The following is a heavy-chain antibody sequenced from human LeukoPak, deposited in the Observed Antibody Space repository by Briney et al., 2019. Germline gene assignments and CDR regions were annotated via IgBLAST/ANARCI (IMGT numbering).Heavy chain of an antibody. Sequence: SETLSLTCAVYGGSFSGYYWSWIRQPPGKGLEWIGEINHSGSTNYNPSLKSRVTISADTSKNQFSLKLSSVTAADTAVYYCARGGFSGSGSIVVDPRGQGTLVTVSS. D-gene: IGHD3-10*01. CDR3: ARGGFSGSGSIVVDP. CDR1: GGSFSGYY. V-gene: IGHV4-34*01. CDR2: INHSGST. J-gene: IGHJ5*02.